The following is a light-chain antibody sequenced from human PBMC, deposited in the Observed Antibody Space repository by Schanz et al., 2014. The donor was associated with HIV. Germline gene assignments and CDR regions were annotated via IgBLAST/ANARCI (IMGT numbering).Light chain of an antibody. CDR2: GAS. Sequence: EIVMTQSPATLSVSPGERATLSCRASQTVSSSSLAWYQQEPGQAPRLLIYGASSRATGIPDRFSGSGSGTDFTLTINRLEPEDFAVYYCQHYGSSYTFGQGTKLEIK. CDR3: QHYGSSYT. J-gene: IGKJ2*01. V-gene: IGKV3-20*01. CDR1: QTVSSSS.